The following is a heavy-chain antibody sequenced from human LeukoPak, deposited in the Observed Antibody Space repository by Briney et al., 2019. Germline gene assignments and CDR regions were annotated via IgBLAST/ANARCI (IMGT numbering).Heavy chain of an antibody. CDR1: GGSISSYY. Sequence: SQTLSLTCTVSGGSISSYYWSWIRQPAGKGLEWVGRIFSSGIINYNPSLKSRLTMSVDTAKNQFSLNLSSVTAADTAVYYCAREGGSSRNFDNWGQGTLVTVSS. CDR3: AREGGSSRNFDN. CDR2: IFSSGII. V-gene: IGHV4-4*07. J-gene: IGHJ4*02. D-gene: IGHD6-13*01.